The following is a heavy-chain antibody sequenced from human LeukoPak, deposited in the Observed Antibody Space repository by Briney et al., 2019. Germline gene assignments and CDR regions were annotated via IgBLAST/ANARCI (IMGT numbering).Heavy chain of an antibody. D-gene: IGHD5-18*01. CDR3: ARGRGYSYGYVGYYFEN. CDR2: ISYDGSNT. CDR1: GFTFSSWA. Sequence: GGSLRLSCAASGFTFSSWAMHWVRQAPGKGLEWVTMISYDGSNTYYADSVKGRFTISRDNSKNKLYLQMNSLRAEDTAVYYCARGRGYSYGYVGYYFENWGQGTLVTVSS. V-gene: IGHV3-30-3*01. J-gene: IGHJ4*02.